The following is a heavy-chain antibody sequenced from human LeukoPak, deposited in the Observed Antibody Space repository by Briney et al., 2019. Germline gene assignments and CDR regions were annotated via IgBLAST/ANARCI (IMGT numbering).Heavy chain of an antibody. J-gene: IGHJ5*02. CDR3: ARGARGYSYGYYFDP. CDR1: GFTFSSHW. D-gene: IGHD5-18*01. Sequence: PGGSLRLSCAASGFTFSSHWMHWVRQAPGKGLVWVSRINGDGSTTSYADSVKGRFTISRDNAKNTLYLQMNSPRAEDTAVYYCARGARGYSYGYYFDPWGQGTLVTVSS. V-gene: IGHV3-74*01. CDR2: INGDGSTT.